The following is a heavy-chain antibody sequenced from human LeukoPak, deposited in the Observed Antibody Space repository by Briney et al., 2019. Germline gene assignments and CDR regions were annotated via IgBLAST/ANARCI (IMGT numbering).Heavy chain of an antibody. D-gene: IGHD1-26*01. Sequence: GGSLRLSCAASGFTFTSYTMNWVRQAPGKGLEWVANIKQDGSEKYYVDSVKGRFTISRDNVKNSLYLQMHSLRAEDTALYYCARDGLRGATTSWYYFDYWGQGTLVTVSS. CDR3: ARDGLRGATTSWYYFDY. CDR2: IKQDGSEK. CDR1: GFTFTSYT. V-gene: IGHV3-7*03. J-gene: IGHJ4*02.